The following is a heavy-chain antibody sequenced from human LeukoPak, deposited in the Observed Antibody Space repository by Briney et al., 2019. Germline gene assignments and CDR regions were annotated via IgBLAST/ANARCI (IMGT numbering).Heavy chain of an antibody. Sequence: KPSETLSLTCTVSGGSISSYYWSWIRQPPGKGLEWIGYIYYSGSTNYNPSLKSRVTISVDTSKNQFSLKLSSATAADTAVYYCAAYGDYGLGYWGQGTLVTVSS. CDR3: AAYGDYGLGY. D-gene: IGHD4-17*01. J-gene: IGHJ4*02. CDR2: IYYSGST. CDR1: GGSISSYY. V-gene: IGHV4-59*01.